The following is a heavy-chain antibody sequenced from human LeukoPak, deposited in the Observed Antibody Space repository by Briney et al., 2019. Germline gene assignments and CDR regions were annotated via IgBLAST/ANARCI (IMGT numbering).Heavy chain of an antibody. D-gene: IGHD4-23*01. V-gene: IGHV3-48*03. Sequence: GGSLRLSCAASGFSFSSCELSWVRQAPAKGLEWVSYICSSGSIIYYADSVKGRFTIFRDSAKNSLYLQMNGLRAEAAAVYYCARHDYHSNSDAFDVWGQGTMVTVSS. CDR3: ARHDYHSNSDAFDV. CDR1: GFSFSSCE. J-gene: IGHJ3*01. CDR2: ICSSGSII.